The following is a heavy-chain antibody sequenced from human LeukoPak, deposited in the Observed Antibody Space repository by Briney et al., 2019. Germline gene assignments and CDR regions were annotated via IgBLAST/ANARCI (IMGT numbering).Heavy chain of an antibody. D-gene: IGHD6-13*01. CDR2: ISGSGGST. Sequence: PGGSLRLSCAASGFTFDDYGMSWVRQAPGKGLEWVSAISGSGGSTYYADSVKGRFTISRDNSKNTLYLQMNSLRAEDTAVYYCAKVAKHWGIAAAVDYWGQGTLVTVSS. CDR3: AKVAKHWGIAAAVDY. CDR1: GFTFDDYG. J-gene: IGHJ4*02. V-gene: IGHV3-23*01.